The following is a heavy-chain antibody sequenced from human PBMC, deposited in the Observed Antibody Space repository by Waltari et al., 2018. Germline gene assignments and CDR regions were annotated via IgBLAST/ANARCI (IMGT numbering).Heavy chain of an antibody. D-gene: IGHD3-10*01. CDR3: ARDSEYYYGMDV. V-gene: IGHV3-48*03. CDR1: GSPFSSYE. Sequence: EGQRVESGGGLVQPGGSLSLSCAGSGSPFSSYEMNWVRQAPGKGLEWISYITSSGSTIYYADSVKGRFTISRDNAKNSLYLQMNSLRAEDTAVYFCARDSEYYYGMDVWGQGTTVLVSS. J-gene: IGHJ6*02. CDR2: ITSSGSTI.